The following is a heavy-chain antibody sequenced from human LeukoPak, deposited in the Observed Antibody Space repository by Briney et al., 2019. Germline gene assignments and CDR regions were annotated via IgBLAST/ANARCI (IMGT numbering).Heavy chain of an antibody. D-gene: IGHD3-9*01. Sequence: PGGSLSRYGFVTGFTYINILWVRERQAPGTGLEWCSNISTAITTTYYEESVKGRFTISRDNTTNSLDLQMNSLRVEDTAVYYCARVGGTGSVFDPWGQGSLVTVSS. CDR2: ISTAITTT. CDR1: GFTYINIL. J-gene: IGHJ5*02. CDR3: ARVGGTGSVFDP. V-gene: IGHV3-48*01.